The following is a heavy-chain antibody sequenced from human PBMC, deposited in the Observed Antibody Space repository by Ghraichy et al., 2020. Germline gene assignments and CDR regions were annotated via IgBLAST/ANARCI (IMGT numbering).Heavy chain of an antibody. CDR2: IIPIFGTA. CDR1: GGTFSSYA. J-gene: IGHJ3*02. V-gene: IGHV1-69*13. D-gene: IGHD6-19*01. CDR3: ARFSTPKAVGDAFDI. Sequence: SVKVSCKASGGTFSSYAISWVRQAPGQGLEWMGGIIPIFGTANYAQKFQGRVTITADESTSTAYMELSSLRSEDTAVYYCARFSTPKAVGDAFDIWGQGTMVTVSS.